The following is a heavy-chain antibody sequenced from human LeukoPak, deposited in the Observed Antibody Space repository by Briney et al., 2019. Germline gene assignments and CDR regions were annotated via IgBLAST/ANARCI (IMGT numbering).Heavy chain of an antibody. CDR3: ARGAPDIVVVPAAIAPFY. D-gene: IGHD2-2*02. CDR2: INPNSGGT. CDR1: GYTFTGYY. V-gene: IGHV1-2*02. J-gene: IGHJ4*02. Sequence: ASVTVSCKASGYTFTGYYMHWVRQAPGQGLEWVGWINPNSGGTNYAQKFQGRVTMTRDTSISTAYMELSRLRSDDTAVYYCARGAPDIVVVPAAIAPFYWGQGTLVTVSS.